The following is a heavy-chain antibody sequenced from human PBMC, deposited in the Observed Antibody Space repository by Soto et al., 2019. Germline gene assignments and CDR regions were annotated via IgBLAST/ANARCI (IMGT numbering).Heavy chain of an antibody. Sequence: ASVKVSCKASGYTFTSYYMHWVRQAPGQGLEWMGIINPSGGSTSYAQKFQGRVTMTRDTSTSTVYMELSSLRSEDTAVYYCARPASPYDSSAPDAFDIWGQGTMVTVS. CDR2: INPSGGST. CDR3: ARPASPYDSSAPDAFDI. V-gene: IGHV1-46*01. J-gene: IGHJ3*02. CDR1: GYTFTSYY. D-gene: IGHD3-22*01.